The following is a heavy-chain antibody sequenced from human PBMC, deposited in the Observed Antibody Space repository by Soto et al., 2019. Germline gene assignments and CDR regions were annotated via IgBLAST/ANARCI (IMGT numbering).Heavy chain of an antibody. CDR2: INPNSGGA. J-gene: IGHJ6*02. CDR3: ARDDIVVVPAAIRYYGMDV. V-gene: IGHV1-2*02. D-gene: IGHD2-2*01. Sequence: ASVKVSCKASGYTFTGYYMHWVRQAPGQGLEGMGWINPNSGGANYAQKFQGRGTITADESTSTAYMELSSLRSEDTAVYYCARDDIVVVPAAIRYYGMDVWGQGTTVTVSS. CDR1: GYTFTGYY.